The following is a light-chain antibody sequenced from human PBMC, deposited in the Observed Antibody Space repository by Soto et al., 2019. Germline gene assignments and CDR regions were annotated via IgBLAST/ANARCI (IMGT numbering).Light chain of an antibody. V-gene: IGLV2-23*02. CDR1: NSDVGSYNL. J-gene: IGLJ1*01. CDR3: CSYAGSSTQSYV. Sequence: QSVLIQPASVSVSPGQSITISCTGTNSDVGSYNLVSWYQQHPGKAPKDIIYEVSERPSGVSDRFSGSKSGNTASLMISGLQAEDEADSYCCSYAGSSTQSYVFGSGTKVTVL. CDR2: EVS.